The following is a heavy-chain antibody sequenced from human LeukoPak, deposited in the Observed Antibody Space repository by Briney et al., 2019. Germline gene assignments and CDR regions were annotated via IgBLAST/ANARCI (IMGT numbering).Heavy chain of an antibody. V-gene: IGHV4-30-4*01. J-gene: IGHJ4*02. CDR3: ARVQNYYDSSGYFPYYFDY. Sequence: PSQTLSLTCTVSGGSISSGDYYWSWIRQPPGKGLEWIGYVYYSGSTYYNPSLKSRVTISVDTSKNQFSLKLSSVTAADTAVYYCARVQNYYDSSGYFPYYFDYWGQGTLVTVSS. CDR2: VYYSGST. CDR1: GGSISSGDYY. D-gene: IGHD3-22*01.